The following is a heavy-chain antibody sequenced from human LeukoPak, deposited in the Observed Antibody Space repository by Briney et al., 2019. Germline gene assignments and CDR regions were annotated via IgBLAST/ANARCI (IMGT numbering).Heavy chain of an antibody. CDR3: ARDLGIRDYVAFDAFDI. CDR2: IYTSGSA. J-gene: IGHJ3*02. D-gene: IGHD4-17*01. Sequence: SETLSLTCTVSGGSIYSYYWSWIRQPAGKGLEWIGRIYTSGSANYNPSLNSRVTMSVDTSKNQFSLKLSSVTAADTAVYYCARDLGIRDYVAFDAFDIWAKGQWSPSLQ. V-gene: IGHV4-4*07. CDR1: GGSIYSYY.